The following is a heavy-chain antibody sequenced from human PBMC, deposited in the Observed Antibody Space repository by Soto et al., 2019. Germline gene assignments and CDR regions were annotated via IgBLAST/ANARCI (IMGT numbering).Heavy chain of an antibody. D-gene: IGHD4-17*01. CDR2: ISYDGSNT. CDR1: GFTFSSYG. J-gene: IGHJ6*04. Sequence: QVQLVESGGGVVQPGRALRLSCAASGFTFSSYGMHWVRQAPVKGLAWVAVISYDGSNTYYADSVKGRFTISRDNSKNTLYLQMNSLRAEAPAVYYWSNDHLPPPVYGDYGCYGIAVWGKGTTVTVSS. V-gene: IGHV3-30*18. CDR3: SNDHLPPPVYGDYGCYGIAV.